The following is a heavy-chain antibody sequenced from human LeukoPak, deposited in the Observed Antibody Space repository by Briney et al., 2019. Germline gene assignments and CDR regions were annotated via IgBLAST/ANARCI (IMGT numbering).Heavy chain of an antibody. CDR2: INQDGSEK. J-gene: IGHJ4*02. V-gene: IGHV3-7*01. Sequence: QPGVSLRLSCAASGFTFSSYWMSWVRQAPGKGLEWVANINQDGSEKYYVDSVKGRFTVSRDNAKNSLYLKMNSLAVEDTAVYYCAREYFSGGTCYLPGYWGQGTLVTVSS. D-gene: IGHD2-15*01. CDR3: AREYFSGGTCYLPGY. CDR1: GFTFSSYW.